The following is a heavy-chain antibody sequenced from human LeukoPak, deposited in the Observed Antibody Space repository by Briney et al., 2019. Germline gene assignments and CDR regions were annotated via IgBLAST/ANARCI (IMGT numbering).Heavy chain of an antibody. D-gene: IGHD1-1*01. V-gene: IGHV3-23*01. Sequence: GGSLRLSCAASGFTFSSYAMSWVRQAPGRGLEWVSGISGSGGSTYYADSVKGRFTISRDNSKNTPYLQMNSLRAEDTAVYYCAKEGYNWNDPFDYWGQGTLATVSS. CDR1: GFTFSSYA. J-gene: IGHJ4*02. CDR2: ISGSGGST. CDR3: AKEGYNWNDPFDY.